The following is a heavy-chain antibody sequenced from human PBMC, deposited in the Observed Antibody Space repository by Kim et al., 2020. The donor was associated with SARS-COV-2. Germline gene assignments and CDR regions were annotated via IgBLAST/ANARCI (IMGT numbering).Heavy chain of an antibody. CDR3: AKHLMGVAKAFDY. V-gene: IGHV3-23*01. J-gene: IGHJ4*02. D-gene: IGHD3-10*01. CDR2: ITTTGGKT. CDR1: GFTFSSYA. Sequence: GGSLRLSCAASGFTFSSYAMSWVRQAPGKGLEWVSSITTTGGKTYSADSVKGRFSISRDNSKNTLYMQMNTLRVEDTAVYYCAKHLMGVAKAFDYWGQGTLVTVSS.